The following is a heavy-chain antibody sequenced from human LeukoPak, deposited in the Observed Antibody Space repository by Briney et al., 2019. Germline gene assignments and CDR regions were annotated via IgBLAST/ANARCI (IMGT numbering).Heavy chain of an antibody. Sequence: SESLSLTCTVSGGSMSSYYWSWIRPPPGKGVEWIGYIYYSGSTKYNPSLKSRVTISVDTSKNQFSLKLNSVTAADTAVYYCARGARAGYNLEPFDYWGQGTLVTVSS. V-gene: IGHV4-59*08. CDR2: IYYSGST. J-gene: IGHJ4*02. CDR1: GGSMSSYY. D-gene: IGHD5-24*01. CDR3: ARGARAGYNLEPFDY.